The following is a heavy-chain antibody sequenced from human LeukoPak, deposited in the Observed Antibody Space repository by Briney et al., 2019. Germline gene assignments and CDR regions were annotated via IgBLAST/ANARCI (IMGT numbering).Heavy chain of an antibody. CDR3: QQEVPPYYFDY. J-gene: IGHJ4*02. Sequence: PSETLSLTCAVYGGSFSGYYWSWIRQPPGKGLEWIGEINRSGSTNYNPSLKSRVTISVDTSKNQFSLKLSSVTAADPAVYYCQQEVPPYYFDYWGQGTLVTVSS. V-gene: IGHV4-34*01. CDR2: INRSGST. D-gene: IGHD6-13*01. CDR1: GGSFSGYY.